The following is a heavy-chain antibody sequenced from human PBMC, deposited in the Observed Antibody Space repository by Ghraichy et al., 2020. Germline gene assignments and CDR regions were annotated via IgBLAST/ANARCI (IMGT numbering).Heavy chain of an antibody. CDR1: GFSLSTSGMC. V-gene: IGHV2-70*11. J-gene: IGHJ6*03. CDR3: ARITYGGNPHYYYYYMDV. D-gene: IGHD4-23*01. CDR2: IDWDDDK. Sequence: SGPTLVKPTQTLTLTCTFSGFSLSTSGMCVSWIRQPPGKALEWLARIDWDDDKYYSTSLKTRLTISKDTSKNQVVLTMTNMDPVDTATYYCARITYGGNPHYYYYYMDVWGKGTTVTVSS.